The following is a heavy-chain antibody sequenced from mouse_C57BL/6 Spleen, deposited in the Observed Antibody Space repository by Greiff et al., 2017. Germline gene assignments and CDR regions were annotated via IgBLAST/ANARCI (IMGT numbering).Heavy chain of an antibody. CDR3: ARAFYGSSYGWYFDF. Sequence: VQLQQSGPELVKPGASVKISCKASGYSFTDYNMNWVKQSNGKGLEWIGVINPNYGSTSYNQKFKGNATLTVYQSSSTAYMQLNSLTSEDSAVYCRARAFYGSSYGWYFDFRGTGTTVTASS. CDR2: INPNYGST. CDR1: GYSFTDYN. D-gene: IGHD1-1*01. J-gene: IGHJ1*03. V-gene: IGHV1-39*01.